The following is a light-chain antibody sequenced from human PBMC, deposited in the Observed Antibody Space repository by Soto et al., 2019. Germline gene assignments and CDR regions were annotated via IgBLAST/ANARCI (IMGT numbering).Light chain of an antibody. CDR3: HQYGKSPRT. Sequence: EIVMTQSPATLSVSPGERVTLSCRASQSLTRNLAWYQHKPGQSPRLLIYGGSARATGIPDRFSGSGSGTDFTLSISRLEPGDFGVYFCHQYGKSPRTFGQGTKVDIK. CDR2: GGS. V-gene: IGKV3-20*01. J-gene: IGKJ1*01. CDR1: QSLTRN.